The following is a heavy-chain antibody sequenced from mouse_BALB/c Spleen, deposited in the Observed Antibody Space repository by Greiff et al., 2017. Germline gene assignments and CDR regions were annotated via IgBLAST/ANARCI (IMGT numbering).Heavy chain of an antibody. CDR3: AICYDYECWFAY. Sequence: EVQRVQSGPGLVKPSQSLSLTCSVTGYSITSGYYWYWIRQFPRNKLEWVGYISYDGSNNYNPSLKNRISITRDTSKNQFFLKLNSVTTEDTATYYCAICYDYECWFAYWGQGTLVTVSA. J-gene: IGHJ3*01. V-gene: IGHV3-6*02. CDR1: GYSITSGYY. D-gene: IGHD2-4*01. CDR2: ISYDGSN.